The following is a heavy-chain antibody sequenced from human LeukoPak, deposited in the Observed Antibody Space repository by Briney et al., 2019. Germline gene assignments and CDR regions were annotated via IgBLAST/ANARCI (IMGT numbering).Heavy chain of an antibody. CDR2: IYYSGST. D-gene: IGHD6-13*01. Sequence: SETLSLTCTVSGGSISSHYWSWIRQPPGKGLEWIGYIYYSGSTNYNPSLKSRVTISVDTSKNQFSLKLSSVTAADTAVYYCARRKIAAADYYYYMDVWGKGTTVTISS. CDR3: ARRKIAAADYYYYMDV. J-gene: IGHJ6*03. CDR1: GGSISSHY. V-gene: IGHV4-59*08.